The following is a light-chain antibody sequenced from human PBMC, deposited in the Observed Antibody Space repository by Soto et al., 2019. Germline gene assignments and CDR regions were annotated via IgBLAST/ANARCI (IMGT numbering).Light chain of an antibody. CDR3: QRSYSTPYT. V-gene: IGKV1-39*01. CDR1: QSISSY. CDR2: AAS. Sequence: DVQMTQSPSSLSASVGDRVTITCRASQSISSYLNWYQQKPGKAPKLLIYAASSLQSGVPSRFSGGVSGTDFTLTISSLQPEDFATYYCQRSYSTPYTFGQGTKLEIK. J-gene: IGKJ2*01.